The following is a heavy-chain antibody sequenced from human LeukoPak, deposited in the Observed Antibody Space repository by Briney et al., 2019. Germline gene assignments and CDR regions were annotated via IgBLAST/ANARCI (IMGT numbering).Heavy chain of an antibody. V-gene: IGHV3-48*03. CDR2: ISTSGGTT. CDR3: TRDRMATTPPFYH. D-gene: IGHD5-24*01. J-gene: IGHJ4*02. Sequence: GSLRLSCAASGFTFSSYEMNWVRQAPGKGLEWVSYISTSGGTTYYADSVRGRFTISRDNAKNSVYLQMNSLRAEDTAVYYCTRDRMATTPPFYHWGQGTLVTVSS. CDR1: GFTFSSYE.